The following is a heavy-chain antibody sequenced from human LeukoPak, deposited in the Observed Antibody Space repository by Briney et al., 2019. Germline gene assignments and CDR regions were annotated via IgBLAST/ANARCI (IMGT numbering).Heavy chain of an antibody. Sequence: GGSLRLSCAASGFTFSSYAMSWVRQAPGKGLEWVSAISGSGGSTYYADSVKGRFTISRDNSKNTLYLQMNSLRAEDTAVYYCAKVEASTMVRGDWLDPWGQGTLVTVSS. D-gene: IGHD3-10*01. J-gene: IGHJ5*02. CDR2: ISGSGGST. CDR1: GFTFSSYA. V-gene: IGHV3-23*01. CDR3: AKVEASTMVRGDWLDP.